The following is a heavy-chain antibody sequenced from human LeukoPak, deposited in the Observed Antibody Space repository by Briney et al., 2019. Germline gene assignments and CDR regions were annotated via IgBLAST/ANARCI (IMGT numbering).Heavy chain of an antibody. J-gene: IGHJ4*02. CDR1: GFTFSNYA. CDR2: MSGSGGST. D-gene: IGHD6-19*01. CDR3: AKNQGQWLVPVDY. V-gene: IGHV3-23*01. Sequence: GGSLRLSCAASGFTFSNYAMSWVRQAPGKGLEWVSSMSGSGGSTYYADSVKGRFTISRDNSKNTLYLRMNNLRAEDTALYYCAKNQGQWLVPVDYWGQGTLVTVSS.